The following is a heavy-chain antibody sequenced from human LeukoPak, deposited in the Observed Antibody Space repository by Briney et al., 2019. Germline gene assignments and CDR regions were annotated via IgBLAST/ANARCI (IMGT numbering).Heavy chain of an antibody. CDR2: ISNYFGVT. J-gene: IGHJ5*02. Sequence: ASVTVSCKASGFRFTSFGVSWVRQAPGQGLEWMGWISNYFGVTHYAEKFEDRVTMTIDTSTATAYMELRSLRYDDTAIYYRARDSDYSGNGNGDWFDPWGQGTVVTVSS. V-gene: IGHV1-18*04. D-gene: IGHD4-11*01. CDR1: GFRFTSFG. CDR3: ARDSDYSGNGNGDWFDP.